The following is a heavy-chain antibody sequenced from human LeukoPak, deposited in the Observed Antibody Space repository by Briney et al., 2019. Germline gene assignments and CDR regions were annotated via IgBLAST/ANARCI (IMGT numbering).Heavy chain of an antibody. D-gene: IGHD2-2*02. J-gene: IGHJ5*02. CDR2: INHSGST. CDR1: GGSFSGYY. CDR3: ARGRDKLGYCSSTSCYREYNWFDP. Sequence: SETLSLTCAVYGGSFSGYYWSWIRQPPGKGREWIGEINHSGSTNYNPSLKSRVTISVDTSKNQFSLKLSSVTAADTAVYYCARGRDKLGYCSSTSCYREYNWFDPWGQGTLVTVSS. V-gene: IGHV4-34*01.